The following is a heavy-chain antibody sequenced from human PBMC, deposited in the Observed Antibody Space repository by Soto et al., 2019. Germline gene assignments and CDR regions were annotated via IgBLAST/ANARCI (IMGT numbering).Heavy chain of an antibody. V-gene: IGHV1-24*01. D-gene: IGHD3-9*01. J-gene: IGHJ4*02. Sequence: ASVKVSCKVSGYTLTELSMHWVRQAPGKGLEWMGGFDPEDGETIYAQKFQDRVTMTEDTSTDTAYMELSSLRSADTAVYYCATGYPRYFDWLLSYWGQGTLVTVSS. CDR1: GYTLTELS. CDR3: ATGYPRYFDWLLSY. CDR2: FDPEDGET.